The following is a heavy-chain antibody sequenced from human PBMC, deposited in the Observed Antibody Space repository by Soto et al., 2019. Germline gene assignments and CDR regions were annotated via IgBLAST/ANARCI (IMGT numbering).Heavy chain of an antibody. J-gene: IGHJ4*02. CDR2: ISSSSSTI. CDR3: ATSGGPRRDY. Sequence: GGSLRLSCAASGFTFSSYSMNWVRQAPGKGLEWVSYISSSSSTIYYADSVKGRFTISRDNAKNSLYLQMNSLRAEDTAVYYCATSGGPRRDYWGQGTLVTVSS. V-gene: IGHV3-48*01. CDR1: GFTFSSYS.